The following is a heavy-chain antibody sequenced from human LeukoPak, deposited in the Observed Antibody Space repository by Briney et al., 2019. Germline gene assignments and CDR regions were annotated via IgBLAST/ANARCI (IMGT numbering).Heavy chain of an antibody. J-gene: IGHJ6*02. CDR1: GFTFSSYS. CDR3: XXXXXXXXXXAGYYYYYYGMDV. V-gene: IGHV3-21*01. CDR2: ISSSSSYI. Sequence: GGSLRLSCAASGFTFSSYSMNWVRQAPGRGLEWVSSISSSSSYIYYADSVKGRFTISRDNAKNSLYLQMNSLRAEDTAVYYXXXXXXXXXXXAGYYYYYYGMDVWGQGTTVTVSS.